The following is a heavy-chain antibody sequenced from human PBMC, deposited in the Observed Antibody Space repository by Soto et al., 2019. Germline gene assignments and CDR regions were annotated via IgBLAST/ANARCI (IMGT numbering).Heavy chain of an antibody. CDR3: AKALGELSPESFDY. V-gene: IGHV3-30*18. D-gene: IGHD3-16*02. Sequence: QVQLVESGGGVVQPGRSLRLSCAASGFTFSSYAMHWVRQAPGKGLGWVAIMSYAGNNQYYADSVKGRFTISRDNFKNTLYLQMNSLRAEDTAVYYCAKALGELSPESFDYWGQGILVTVSS. J-gene: IGHJ4*02. CDR2: MSYAGNNQ. CDR1: GFTFSSYA.